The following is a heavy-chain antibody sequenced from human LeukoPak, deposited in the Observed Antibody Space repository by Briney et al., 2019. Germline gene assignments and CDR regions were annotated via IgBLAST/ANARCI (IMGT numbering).Heavy chain of an antibody. CDR1: GGSISSSSYY. Sequence: PSETLSLTRTVSGGSISSSSYYWGWIRQPPGKGLGWIGSIYYSGSTYYNPSLKRRVTISVDTSKNQFSLKLSSVTAADTAVYYCARVCYYDSSVYYLVDWFDPWGQGTLVTVSS. CDR3: ARVCYYDSSVYYLVDWFDP. V-gene: IGHV4-39*01. J-gene: IGHJ5*02. D-gene: IGHD3-22*01. CDR2: IYYSGST.